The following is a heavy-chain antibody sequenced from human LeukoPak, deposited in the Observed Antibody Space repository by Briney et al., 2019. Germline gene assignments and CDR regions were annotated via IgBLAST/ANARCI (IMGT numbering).Heavy chain of an antibody. CDR1: GFTFSSYS. J-gene: IGHJ4*02. CDR2: ISSNSSYI. CDR3: ARGDYYDSSGYYNY. D-gene: IGHD3-22*01. V-gene: IGHV3-21*01. Sequence: KPGGSLRLSCAASGFTFSSYSMNWGRQAPGKGLGWVSSISSNSSYIYYADSVKGRFTISRDNAKNSLYLQMNSKRAEDTAVYYCARGDYYDSSGYYNYWGQGTLVTVSS.